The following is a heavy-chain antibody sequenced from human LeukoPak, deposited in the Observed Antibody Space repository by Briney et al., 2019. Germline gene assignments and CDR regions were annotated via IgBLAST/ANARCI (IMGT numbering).Heavy chain of an antibody. D-gene: IGHD4-11*01. CDR3: ARDGDYSNYFLNYYYYYGMDV. V-gene: IGHV3-48*03. CDR2: VSSSCSGI. CDR1: GFTFSSDE. J-gene: IGHJ6*02. Sequence: PAGSLRLSCAASGFTFSSDEMNWIRQAPGQGLDRVSYVSSSCSGIYYADSVKGRFTISRDKAKNSLYLQMNSLRAEDTAVYYCARDGDYSNYFLNYYYYYGMDVWGQGTTVTVSS.